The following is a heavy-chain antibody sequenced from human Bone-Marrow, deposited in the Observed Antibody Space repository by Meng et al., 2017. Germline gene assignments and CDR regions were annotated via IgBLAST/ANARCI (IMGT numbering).Heavy chain of an antibody. Sequence: SVKVSCKASGGTFSSYAISWVRQAPGQGLEWMGGIIPIFGTANYAQKFQGRVTITTDESTSTAYMELSSLRSEDTAVYYCARHRYSAAVHYYYGMDVWGQGTTVTVSS. CDR2: IIPIFGTA. CDR1: GGTFSSYA. V-gene: IGHV1-69*05. D-gene: IGHD2-2*01. CDR3: ARHRYSAAVHYYYGMDV. J-gene: IGHJ6*02.